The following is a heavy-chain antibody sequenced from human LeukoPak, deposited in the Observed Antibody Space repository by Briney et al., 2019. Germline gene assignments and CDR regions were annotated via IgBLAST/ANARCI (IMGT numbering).Heavy chain of an antibody. Sequence: SETLSLTCDVFGGSFTDYFWTWIRQSPGKGLEWIGYIYYTGTTNYNPSLKRRVTVSLDTSKNQFSLKMTSVTAADTAVYFCARKVQGWFDSWGQGTLVTVSS. D-gene: IGHD3-10*01. CDR2: IYYTGTT. V-gene: IGHV4-34*11. J-gene: IGHJ5*01. CDR1: GGSFTDYF. CDR3: ARKVQGWFDS.